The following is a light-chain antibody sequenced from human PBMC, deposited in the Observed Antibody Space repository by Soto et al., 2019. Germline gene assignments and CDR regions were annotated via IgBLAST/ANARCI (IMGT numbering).Light chain of an antibody. Sequence: EIVLTQSPGTLSLSPGERATLSCRASQSVSSRLAWYQHKPDQAPRLLIYDAFNRATGIPARFSGSGSGTDFTLTISSLEPEDFVVYYCQQRSNWPITFGQGTRLEIK. J-gene: IGKJ5*01. CDR3: QQRSNWPIT. CDR1: QSVSSR. V-gene: IGKV3-11*01. CDR2: DAF.